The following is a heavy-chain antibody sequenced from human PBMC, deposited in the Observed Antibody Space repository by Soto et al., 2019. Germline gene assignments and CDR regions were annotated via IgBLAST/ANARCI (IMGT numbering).Heavy chain of an antibody. Sequence: GGSLRLSCEASEFTFSSYVMQWVLHAPGKGLEWVAVISYDGNDKYYAESVEGRFTLSRDNSKNTLYLQMNSLRAEDTAVYYCARTFYFDRSGMDVWGQGTTVTV. CDR2: ISYDGNDK. D-gene: IGHD3-22*01. CDR3: ARTFYFDRSGMDV. V-gene: IGHV3-30-3*01. CDR1: EFTFSSYV. J-gene: IGHJ6*02.